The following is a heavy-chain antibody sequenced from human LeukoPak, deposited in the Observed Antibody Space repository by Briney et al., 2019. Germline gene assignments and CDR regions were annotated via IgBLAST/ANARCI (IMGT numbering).Heavy chain of an antibody. J-gene: IGHJ4*02. D-gene: IGHD3-3*01. Sequence: ASVKVSCKASGYTFTSYDINWVRQATGQGLEWMGWMNPNSGNTGYAQKFQGRVTMTRDTSTSSVYMELSSLRSEDTAVYYCARDHTAGYDFWSGYFDYWGQGTLVTVSS. CDR3: ARDHTAGYDFWSGYFDY. CDR1: GYTFTSYD. V-gene: IGHV1-8*01. CDR2: MNPNSGNT.